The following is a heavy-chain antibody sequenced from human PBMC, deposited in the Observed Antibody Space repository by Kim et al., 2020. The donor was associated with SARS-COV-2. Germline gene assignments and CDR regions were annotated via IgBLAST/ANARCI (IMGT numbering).Heavy chain of an antibody. CDR2: VSGSGGST. CDR3: ANFYSSSWPADY. Sequence: GGSLRLSCAASGFTFSSYAMSWVRQAPGKGLEWVSTVSGSGGSTYYADSVKGRFTISRDNSQNTLDLQMNSLRAEDTAIYYCANFYSSSWPADYWGQGTLVTVSS. CDR1: GFTFSSYA. J-gene: IGHJ4*02. D-gene: IGHD6-13*01. V-gene: IGHV3-23*01.